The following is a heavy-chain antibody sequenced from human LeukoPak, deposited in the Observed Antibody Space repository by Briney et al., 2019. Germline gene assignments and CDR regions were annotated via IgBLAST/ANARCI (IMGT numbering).Heavy chain of an antibody. D-gene: IGHD3-10*01. J-gene: IGHJ5*02. CDR3: ARDYGSESYVWFDP. V-gene: IGHV1-2*02. CDR2: INPNSGGT. CDR1: GYTFTGYY. Sequence: ASVKVSCKASGYTFTGYYMHWVRQAPGQGLEWMGWINPNSGGTNYAQKFQGRVTMTRDTSISTAYMELSRLRSDDTAVYYCARDYGSESYVWFDPWGQGTLVTVSS.